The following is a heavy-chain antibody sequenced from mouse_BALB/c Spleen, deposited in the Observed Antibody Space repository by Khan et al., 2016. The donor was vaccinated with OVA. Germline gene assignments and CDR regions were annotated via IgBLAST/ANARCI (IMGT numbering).Heavy chain of an antibody. CDR2: ISGGGNYT. CDR3: SRPPITTVGGTSYWFFDV. V-gene: IGHV5-9-3*01. D-gene: IGHD1-1*01. Sequence: EVELVESGGGLVKPGGSLKLSCTASGFTFSSYAMSWVRQTPEKRLEWVATISGGGNYTYYQHSVTGRFTISRDNAKNTLYLQMSSLRTEDTAMYDCSRPPITTVGGTSYWFFDVWGAGTTVTVSS. J-gene: IGHJ1*01. CDR1: GFTFSSYA.